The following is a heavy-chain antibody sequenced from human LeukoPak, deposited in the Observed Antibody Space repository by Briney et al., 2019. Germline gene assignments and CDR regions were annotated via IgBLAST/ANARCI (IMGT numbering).Heavy chain of an antibody. CDR2: IYNSGST. CDR1: GGSISGYY. J-gene: IGHJ5*02. CDR3: GRRYGDHEGGFGLFDP. D-gene: IGHD4-17*01. V-gene: IGHV4-59*08. Sequence: PPQTLSLTSTLPGGSISGYYWSSIPPTPGKRLEWIGYIYNSGSTNYNHPLKSRVAISVDTPKNQFSRKLSSVTAPDTSVYYGGRRYGDHEGGFGLFDPWGRGSMLSVSS.